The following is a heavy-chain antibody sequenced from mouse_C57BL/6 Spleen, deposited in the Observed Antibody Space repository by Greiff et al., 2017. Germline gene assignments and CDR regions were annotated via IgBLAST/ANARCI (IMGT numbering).Heavy chain of an antibody. D-gene: IGHD1-1*01. Sequence: DVKLQESGPSLVRPSQTLSLTCTVTGFSINSDCYWIWIRQFPGNKLEYIGYTFYSGITYYNPSLESRTYITRDTSKNQFSLKLSSVTTEDTATYYCARAYYYGSSYDYAMDYWGQGTSVTVSS. J-gene: IGHJ4*01. V-gene: IGHV3-3*01. CDR2: TFYSGIT. CDR3: ARAYYYGSSYDYAMDY. CDR1: GFSINSDCY.